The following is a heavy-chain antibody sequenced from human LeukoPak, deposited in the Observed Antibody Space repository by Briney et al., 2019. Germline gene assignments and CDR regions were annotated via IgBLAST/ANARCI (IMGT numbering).Heavy chain of an antibody. J-gene: IGHJ5*02. CDR2: VRNKANSYTT. Sequence: GGSLRLSCAASGFTFSDHYMGWVRQAPGKGLEGVGGVRNKANSYTTEYAASVKGRFAISRDDSKNSLYLQMNSLKTEDTAVYYCANLRGYSGYDCPWGQGTLVTVSS. CDR1: GFTFSDHY. D-gene: IGHD5-12*01. V-gene: IGHV3-72*01. CDR3: ANLRGYSGYDCP.